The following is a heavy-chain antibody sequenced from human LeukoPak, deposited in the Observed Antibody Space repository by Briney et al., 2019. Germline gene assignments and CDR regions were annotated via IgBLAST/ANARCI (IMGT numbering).Heavy chain of an antibody. V-gene: IGHV1-2*02. D-gene: IGHD2-15*01. CDR3: ATLGYCSGGSCSQGDY. J-gene: IGHJ4*02. Sequence: ASVKVSCKASGYTFIDYYMQWVRQAPGQGLEWTGWINPNSGGTNYAQKFQGRVTMTRDTSISTAYMELSRLRSDDTAVYYCATLGYCSGGSCSQGDYWGQGTLVTVSS. CDR1: GYTFIDYY. CDR2: INPNSGGT.